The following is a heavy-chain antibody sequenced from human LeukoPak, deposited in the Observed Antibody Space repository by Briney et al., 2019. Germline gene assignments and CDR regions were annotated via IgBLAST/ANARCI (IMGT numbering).Heavy chain of an antibody. Sequence: GGSLRLSCAASGFTFSSYAMSWVRQAPGKGLEWVSAISGSGGSTYYADSVKGRFTISRDNSKNTLYLQMNSLRAEDTAVYYCAKDRFGGYSSSSFDYWGQGTLVTVSS. CDR2: ISGSGGST. CDR1: GFTFSSYA. J-gene: IGHJ4*02. V-gene: IGHV3-23*01. CDR3: AKDRFGGYSSSSFDY. D-gene: IGHD6-6*01.